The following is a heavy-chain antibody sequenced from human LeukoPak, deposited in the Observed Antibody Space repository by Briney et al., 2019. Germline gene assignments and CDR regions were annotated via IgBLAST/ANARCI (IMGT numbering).Heavy chain of an antibody. CDR2: ISAYNGNT. J-gene: IGHJ3*02. Sequence: ASVKVSCKASGYTFTSYGISWVRQAPGQGLEWMGWISAYNGNTNYAQKFQGRVTITADESTSTAYMELSSLRSEDTAVYYCAREMLVFGVVNDAFDIWGQGTMVTVSS. CDR1: GYTFTSYG. D-gene: IGHD3-3*01. CDR3: AREMLVFGVVNDAFDI. V-gene: IGHV1-18*01.